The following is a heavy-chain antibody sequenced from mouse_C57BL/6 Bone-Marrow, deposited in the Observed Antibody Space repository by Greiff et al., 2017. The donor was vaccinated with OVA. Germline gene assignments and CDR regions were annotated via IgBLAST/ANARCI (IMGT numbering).Heavy chain of an antibody. CDR1: GFNIKDDY. D-gene: IGHD1-1*01. V-gene: IGHV14-4*01. J-gene: IGHJ2*01. CDR3: TRIYYYGSSPYYFDY. Sequence: EVKLVESGAELVRPGASVKLSCTASGFNIKDDYMHWVKQRPEQGLEWIGWIDPENGDTEYASKFQGKATITADTSSNTAYLQLSSLTSEDTAVYYCTRIYYYGSSPYYFDYWGQGTTLTVSS. CDR2: IDPENGDT.